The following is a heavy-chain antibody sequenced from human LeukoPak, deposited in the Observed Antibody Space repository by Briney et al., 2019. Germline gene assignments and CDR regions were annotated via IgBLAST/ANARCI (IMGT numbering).Heavy chain of an antibody. Sequence: ASVKVSCKASGYTFTGYYMHWVRQAPGQGLEWMGWINPNSGGTNYAQKFQGRVTMTRDTSISTAYMELSRLRSDDTAVYYCARGPWSEVSSTEGSDYWGQGTLVTVSS. D-gene: IGHD2-15*01. V-gene: IGHV1-2*02. J-gene: IGHJ4*02. CDR2: INPNSGGT. CDR3: ARGPWSEVSSTEGSDY. CDR1: GYTFTGYY.